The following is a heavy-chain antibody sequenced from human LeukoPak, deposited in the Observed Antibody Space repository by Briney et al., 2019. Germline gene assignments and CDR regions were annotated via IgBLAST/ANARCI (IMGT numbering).Heavy chain of an antibody. CDR1: GFIFTDYW. Sequence: PGGSLRLSCAGSGFIFTDYWVDWVRQAPGKGLEWVSNINKDGSEKNYLESVKGRFTISRDNAKNSLYLQMNNLRAEDTAVYYCARNRGWQQSDCWGQGTLVTVSS. CDR3: ARNRGWQQSDC. D-gene: IGHD5-24*01. V-gene: IGHV3-7*01. CDR2: INKDGSEK. J-gene: IGHJ4*02.